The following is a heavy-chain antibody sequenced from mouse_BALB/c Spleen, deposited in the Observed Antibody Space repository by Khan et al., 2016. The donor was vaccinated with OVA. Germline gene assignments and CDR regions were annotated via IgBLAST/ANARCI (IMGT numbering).Heavy chain of an antibody. CDR1: GFSLSSYG. V-gene: IGHV2-2*02. D-gene: IGHD2-13*01. Sequence: QVQLKESGPGLVQPSQSLSITCTVSGFSLSSYGVHWVRQSPGKGLEWLGVIWSGGSTDYNAAFISRLSISKDNSKSQVFFKMNSLQAKDTAIYYCARKGDYVHWYFDGWGAGTTVTVSS. J-gene: IGHJ1*01. CDR3: ARKGDYVHWYFDG. CDR2: IWSGGST.